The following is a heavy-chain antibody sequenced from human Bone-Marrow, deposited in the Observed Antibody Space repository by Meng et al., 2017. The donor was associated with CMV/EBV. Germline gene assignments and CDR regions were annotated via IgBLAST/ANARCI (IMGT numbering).Heavy chain of an antibody. CDR1: GYTFTSYG. CDR3: ARGESRPRLVRIAARPGSWFDP. D-gene: IGHD6-6*01. Sequence: ASVKVSCKASGYTFTSYGISWVRQAPGQGLEWMGWISAYNGNTNYAQKLQGRVTMTTDTSTSTAYMELRSLRSDDTAVYYCARGESRPRLVRIAARPGSWFDPWGQGNLVTVSS. V-gene: IGHV1-18*01. CDR2: ISAYNGNT. J-gene: IGHJ5*02.